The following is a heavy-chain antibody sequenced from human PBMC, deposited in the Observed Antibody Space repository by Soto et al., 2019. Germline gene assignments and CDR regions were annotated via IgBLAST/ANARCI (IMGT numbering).Heavy chain of an antibody. CDR2: IIPIFGTA. D-gene: IGHD3-22*01. J-gene: IGHJ6*02. CDR3: ARLVVITRYYYGMDV. Sequence: SVKVSCKASGGTFSSYAISWVRQAPGQGLEWMGGIIPIFGTANYAQKFQGRVTITADKSTSTAYMELSSLRSEDTAVYYCARLVVITRYYYGMDVWGQGTTVTVSS. V-gene: IGHV1-69*06. CDR1: GGTFSSYA.